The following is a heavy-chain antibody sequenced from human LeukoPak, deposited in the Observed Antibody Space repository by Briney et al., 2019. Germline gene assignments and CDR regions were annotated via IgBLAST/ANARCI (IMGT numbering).Heavy chain of an antibody. CDR1: GGTFSSYA. Sequence: GASVKVSCKASGGTFSSYAISWVRQATGQGLEWMGRIIPILGIANYAQKFQGRVTITADKSTSTAYMELSSLRSEDTAVYYCARGAPNWGPGYYYYGMDVWGQGTTVTVSS. V-gene: IGHV1-69*04. CDR2: IIPILGIA. D-gene: IGHD7-27*01. CDR3: ARGAPNWGPGYYYYGMDV. J-gene: IGHJ6*02.